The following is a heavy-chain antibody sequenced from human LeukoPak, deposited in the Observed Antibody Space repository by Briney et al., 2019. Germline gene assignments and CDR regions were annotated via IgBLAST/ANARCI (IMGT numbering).Heavy chain of an antibody. J-gene: IGHJ5*02. Sequence: ASVKVSCKASGYTFTGYYMHWVRQAPGQGLEWMGWINPNSGGTNYAQKFQGRVTMTRDTSISTAYMELSRLRSDDTAVYYCARDTVSITNNWFDPWGQGILVTVSS. CDR2: INPNSGGT. V-gene: IGHV1-2*02. D-gene: IGHD3-10*01. CDR1: GYTFTGYY. CDR3: ARDTVSITNNWFDP.